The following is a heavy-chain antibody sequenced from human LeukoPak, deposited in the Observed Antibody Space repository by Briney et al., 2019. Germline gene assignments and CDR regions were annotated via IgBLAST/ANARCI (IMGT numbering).Heavy chain of an antibody. CDR3: ARNHYYGSGSHYDPQNWFDP. CDR2: IRYDGSNK. CDR1: GFTFSSYG. J-gene: IGHJ5*02. V-gene: IGHV3-30*02. D-gene: IGHD3-10*01. Sequence: PGGSLRLSCAASGFTFSSYGMHWVRQAPGKGLEWVAFIRYDGSNKYYADSVKGRFTISRDNSKNTLYLQMNSLRAEDTAVYYCARNHYYGSGSHYDPQNWFDPWGQGTLVTVSS.